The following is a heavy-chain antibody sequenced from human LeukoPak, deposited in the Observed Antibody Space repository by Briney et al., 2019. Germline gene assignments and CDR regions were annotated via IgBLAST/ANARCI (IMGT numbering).Heavy chain of an antibody. D-gene: IGHD1-26*01. Sequence: SETLSLTCAVYGGSFSSYYWGWIRQPPGKGLEWIGSIYYSGSTYYNPSLKSRVTISVDMSKNQFSLKLSSVTAADTAVYYCARRSGTSFDYWGQGTLVTVSS. CDR2: IYYSGST. CDR3: ARRSGTSFDY. V-gene: IGHV4-39*01. J-gene: IGHJ4*02. CDR1: GGSFSSYY.